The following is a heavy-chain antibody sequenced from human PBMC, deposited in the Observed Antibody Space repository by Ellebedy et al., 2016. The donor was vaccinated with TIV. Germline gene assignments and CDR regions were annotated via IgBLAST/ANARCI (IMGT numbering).Heavy chain of an antibody. D-gene: IGHD3-16*02. J-gene: IGHJ5*02. CDR3: ARLLGELSFGDWFDP. CDR1: GGSFSGYY. CDR2: INHSGST. V-gene: IGHV4-34*01. Sequence: SETLSLXXAVYGGSFSGYYWSWIRQPPGKGLEWIGEINHSGSTNYNPSLKSRVTISVDTSKNQFSLKLSSVTAADTAVYYCARLLGELSFGDWFDPWGQGTLVTVSS.